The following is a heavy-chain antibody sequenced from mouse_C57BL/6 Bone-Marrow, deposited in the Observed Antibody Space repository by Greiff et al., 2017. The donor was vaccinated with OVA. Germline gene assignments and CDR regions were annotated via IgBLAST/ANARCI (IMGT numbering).Heavy chain of an antibody. Sequence: EVQLQQPGTELVKPGASVKIPCKASGYTFTDYNMDWVKQSHGKSLEWIGDINPNNGGTIYNQKFKGKATLTVDKSSSTAYMELRSLTSEDTAVYYCARGRYFDVWGTGTTVTVSS. CDR2: INPNNGGT. J-gene: IGHJ1*03. CDR1: GYTFTDYN. V-gene: IGHV1-18*01. CDR3: ARGRYFDV.